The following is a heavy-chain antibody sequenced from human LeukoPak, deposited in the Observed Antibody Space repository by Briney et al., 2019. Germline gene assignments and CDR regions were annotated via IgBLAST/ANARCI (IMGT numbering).Heavy chain of an antibody. V-gene: IGHV3-23*01. J-gene: IGHJ4*02. Sequence: PGGSLRLSCAACGFTFSSYAMHWVRQAPGKGLEWVSVISSSGGSTYYADSVKGRFTISRDNSKNTLYLQMNSLRAEDTAVYYCAKCGSSTSCRSFDYWGQGTLVTVSS. CDR1: GFTFSSYA. CDR3: AKCGSSTSCRSFDY. CDR2: ISSSGGST. D-gene: IGHD2-2*01.